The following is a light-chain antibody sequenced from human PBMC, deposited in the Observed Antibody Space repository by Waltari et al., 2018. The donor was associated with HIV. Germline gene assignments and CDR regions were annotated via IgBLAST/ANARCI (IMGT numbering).Light chain of an antibody. CDR2: SQL. CDR1: TSHLGWRT. V-gene: IGLV1-44*01. Sequence: QSFLPQPPSVSGSPGQRLTIPCSGVTSHLGWRTVNWYQQDPATAPKLLLYSQLQRPPWSPDLFSGSKTGTSAALAISGLKSDDEAEYYCAAWDVSLQGYVFGTGSKVTVL. J-gene: IGLJ1*01. CDR3: AAWDVSLQGYV.